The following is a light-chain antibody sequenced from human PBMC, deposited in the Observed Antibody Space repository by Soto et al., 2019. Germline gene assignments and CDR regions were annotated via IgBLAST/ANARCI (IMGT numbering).Light chain of an antibody. J-gene: IGKJ4*01. V-gene: IGKV1-27*01. CDR1: LPISNY. CDR3: QKYNSAPLT. CDR2: AAS. Sequence: DIQMTQSPSSLSASVGDRVTITCRASLPISNYLAWYQQKPGEIPNLLIYAASTLQAGVPSRFSVSVSGTDCTLTISRLKKEDVAAYYCQKYNSAPLTFCGGTKVDIK.